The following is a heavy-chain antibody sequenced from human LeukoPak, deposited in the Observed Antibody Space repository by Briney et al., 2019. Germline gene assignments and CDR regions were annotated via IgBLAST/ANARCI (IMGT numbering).Heavy chain of an antibody. Sequence: ASVKVSCKASGYTFTSYGISWVRQAPGQGLEWMGWISAYNGNTNYEQKLQGRVTMTTDTSTSTAYMELRSLRSDDTAVYYCARHYCSGGSCYSKWFDPWGQGTLVTVSS. CDR1: GYTFTSYG. J-gene: IGHJ5*02. CDR3: ARHYCSGGSCYSKWFDP. V-gene: IGHV1-18*01. D-gene: IGHD2-15*01. CDR2: ISAYNGNT.